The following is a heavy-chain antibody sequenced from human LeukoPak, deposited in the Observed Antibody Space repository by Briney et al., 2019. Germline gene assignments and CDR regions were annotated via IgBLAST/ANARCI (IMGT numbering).Heavy chain of an antibody. Sequence: GGSLRLSCAASGFTFSSYWMHWVRQAPSKGLEWVAVIWYDGSNKYYADSVKGRFTISRDNSKNTLYLQMNSLRAEDTAVYYCARAGLAAHFFDYWGQGTLVTVSS. CDR2: IWYDGSNK. J-gene: IGHJ4*02. D-gene: IGHD6-6*01. CDR1: GFTFSSYW. CDR3: ARAGLAAHFFDY. V-gene: IGHV3-33*08.